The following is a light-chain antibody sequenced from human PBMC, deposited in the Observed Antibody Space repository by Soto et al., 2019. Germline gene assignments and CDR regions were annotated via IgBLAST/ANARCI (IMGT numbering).Light chain of an antibody. V-gene: IGLV1-36*01. CDR1: SSNIGNNA. Sequence: QSALTQPPSVSEAPRQRVTISCSGSSSNIGNNAVNWYQQLPGKAPKLLIYYDDLLPSGVSDRFSGSKSGTSASLAISGLQSEDVADYYCAAWDDSLNGYVFGTGTIVTV. CDR2: YDD. CDR3: AAWDDSLNGYV. J-gene: IGLJ1*01.